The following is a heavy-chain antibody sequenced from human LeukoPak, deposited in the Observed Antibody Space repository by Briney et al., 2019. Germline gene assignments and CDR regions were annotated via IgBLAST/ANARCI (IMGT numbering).Heavy chain of an antibody. J-gene: IGHJ4*02. CDR1: GFTFSSYD. CDR2: IRYDGGNK. CDR3: ARDRDSGYSPIDF. Sequence: GGSLRLSCAASGFTFSSYDIHWVRQAPGKGLEWVAFIRYDGGNKYYADSVKGRFTISRDNSKNALYLQMNSLRAEDTALYYCARDRDSGYSPIDFWGQGTLVTVSS. D-gene: IGHD3-22*01. V-gene: IGHV3-30*02.